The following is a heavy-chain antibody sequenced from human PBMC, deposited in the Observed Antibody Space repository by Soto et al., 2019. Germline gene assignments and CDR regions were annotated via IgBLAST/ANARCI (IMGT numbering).Heavy chain of an antibody. D-gene: IGHD1-26*01. V-gene: IGHV3-30*18. CDR1: GFTFSSFA. Sequence: QVQLVESGGGVIQPGRSLRLSCAASGFTFSSFAMHWVRQAPGEGLDLVALISYDGSENYYTDSVRGRFTISRDNYKTIKYLQMNSLRVDDAAVYYCVKGGRHTYGPADHWGQGTLVTVSS. CDR3: VKGGRHTYGPADH. J-gene: IGHJ4*02. CDR2: ISYDGSEN.